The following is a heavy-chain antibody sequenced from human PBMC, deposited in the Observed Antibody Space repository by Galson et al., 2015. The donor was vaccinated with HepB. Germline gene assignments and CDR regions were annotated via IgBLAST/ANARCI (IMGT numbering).Heavy chain of an antibody. CDR1: GYTFTDYY. V-gene: IGHV1-2*02. CDR3: ARRGSWNSGLNGMDV. Sequence: QSGAEVKEPGASVRVSCKASGYTFTDYYIHWVRQAPGHGLEWMGWISPNSSARKNAQKLQGRVTMTGDTSISTVFMELSGLRSDDTAVYYCARRGSWNSGLNGMDVWGQGTAVTVSS. CDR2: ISPNSSAR. D-gene: IGHD3-10*01. J-gene: IGHJ6*02.